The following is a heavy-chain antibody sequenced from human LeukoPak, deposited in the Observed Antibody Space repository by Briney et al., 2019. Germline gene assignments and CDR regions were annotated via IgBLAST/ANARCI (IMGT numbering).Heavy chain of an antibody. J-gene: IGHJ5*02. Sequence: GASVKVSCKASGYTFTSYGISWVRQAPGQGLGWMGWISAYNGNTNYAQKLQGRVTMTTDTSMSTAYMELRSLRSDDTAVYYCARVDSDIAAAGTGPYNWFDPWGQGTLVTVSS. D-gene: IGHD6-13*01. CDR2: ISAYNGNT. CDR3: ARVDSDIAAAGTGPYNWFDP. V-gene: IGHV1-18*01. CDR1: GYTFTSYG.